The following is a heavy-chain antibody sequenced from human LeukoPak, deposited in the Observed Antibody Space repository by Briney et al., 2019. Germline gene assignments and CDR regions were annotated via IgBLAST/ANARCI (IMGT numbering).Heavy chain of an antibody. D-gene: IGHD2-15*01. CDR2: IWYDGSIK. Sequence: GGSLRLSCAASGFTFSTYGMHWVHQAPGKGLEWVAVIWYDGSIKYYADSVKGRFTFSRDNSKSTMYLQMNSLRAEDTAVYYCARIACTGGNCKPYYYYGLDVWGQGTTVTVSS. J-gene: IGHJ6*02. V-gene: IGHV3-33*01. CDR3: ARIACTGGNCKPYYYYGLDV. CDR1: GFTFSTYG.